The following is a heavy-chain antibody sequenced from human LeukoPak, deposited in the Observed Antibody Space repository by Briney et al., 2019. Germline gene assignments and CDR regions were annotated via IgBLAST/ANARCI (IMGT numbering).Heavy chain of an antibody. CDR1: GGSISSYY. CDR3: AREESPDLAYCGV. J-gene: IGHJ4*02. Sequence: PSETLSLTCTVSGGSISSYYWSWIRQPAGKGLEWIGRIYTSGNINYNPSLKSRVTILVDTSKNQFSLKLSSVTAADTAVYYCAREESPDLAYCGVWGQGTLVTVSS. V-gene: IGHV4-4*07. D-gene: IGHD2-21*01. CDR2: IYTSGNI.